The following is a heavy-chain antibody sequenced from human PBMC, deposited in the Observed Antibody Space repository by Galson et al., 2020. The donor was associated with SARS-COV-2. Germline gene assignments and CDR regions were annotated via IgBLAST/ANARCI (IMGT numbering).Heavy chain of an antibody. CDR1: GFTFSSYA. J-gene: IGHJ6*02. CDR2: ISGSGGST. Sequence: GSLRLSCAASGFTFSSYAMNWVRQAPGKGLEWVSGISGSGGSTYYADSVKGRFTISRDNSKNTLYLQMNSLRAEDTAVYYCAIKEGYYYYGMDVWGQGTTVTVSS. CDR3: AIKEGYYYYGMDV. V-gene: IGHV3-23*01.